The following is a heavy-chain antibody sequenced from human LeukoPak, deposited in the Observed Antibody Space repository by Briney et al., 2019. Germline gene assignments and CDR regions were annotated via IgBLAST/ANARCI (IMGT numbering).Heavy chain of an antibody. Sequence: HGESLKISCKASGYIFSSYWIAWVRQIPGQGLELIGVVYPADSDTRYSRSFQGQVTMSVDKSIRTAYLQWNNLKASDAAMYYYARPGEPDLAGYILHWGQGTLVTVSS. CDR3: ARPGEPDLAGYILH. CDR2: VYPADSDT. CDR1: GYIFSSYW. V-gene: IGHV5-51*01. J-gene: IGHJ1*01. D-gene: IGHD2-21*01.